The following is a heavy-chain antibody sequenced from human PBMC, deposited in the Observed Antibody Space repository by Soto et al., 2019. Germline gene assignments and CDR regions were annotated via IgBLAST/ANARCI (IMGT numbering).Heavy chain of an antibody. CDR3: ASRPGLRYPYYGMDV. V-gene: IGHV4-31*03. D-gene: IGHD3-9*01. CDR2: IYYSGST. CDR1: GGSISSGGYY. Sequence: QVQLQESGPGLVKPSQTLSLTCTVSGGSISSGGYYWSWIRQHPGKGLEWIGYIYYSGSTYYNPYLKSRVTIXXDXSXXQFSLKLSSVTAADTAVYYCASRPGLRYPYYGMDVWGQGTTVTVSS. J-gene: IGHJ6*02.